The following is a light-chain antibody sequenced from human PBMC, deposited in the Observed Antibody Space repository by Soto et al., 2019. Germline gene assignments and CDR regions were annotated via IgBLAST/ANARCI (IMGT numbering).Light chain of an antibody. CDR2: DVG. V-gene: IGLV2-14*03. Sequence: QSALSQPASVSGPPGQSIAISCTGTNSDVGTYDYVSWYQQHPGKAPKLMIYDVGKRPSGISDRLSGSKSGNTASLTISGLLAEDEADYYCSSKTTTNTIIFGGGTKLTVL. J-gene: IGLJ2*01. CDR1: NSDVGTYDY. CDR3: SSKTTTNTII.